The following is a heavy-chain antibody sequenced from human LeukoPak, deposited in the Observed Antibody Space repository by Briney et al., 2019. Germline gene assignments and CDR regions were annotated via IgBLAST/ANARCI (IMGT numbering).Heavy chain of an antibody. D-gene: IGHD6-13*01. Sequence: GGSLRLSCAASGFTFSDYYMSWIRQAPGKGLEWVSSISSSSSYIYYADSVKGRFTISRDNAKNSLYLQMNSLRAEDTAVYYCARDAPPYSSFDYWGQGTLVTVSS. CDR3: ARDAPPYSSFDY. CDR2: ISSSSSYI. CDR1: GFTFSDYY. V-gene: IGHV3-11*06. J-gene: IGHJ4*02.